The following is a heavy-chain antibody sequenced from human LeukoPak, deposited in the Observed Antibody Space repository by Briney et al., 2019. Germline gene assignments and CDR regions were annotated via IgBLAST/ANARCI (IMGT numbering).Heavy chain of an antibody. J-gene: IGHJ5*02. CDR1: GYSISSGYY. CDR2: IYHSGST. Sequence: KPSETLSLTCTVSGYSISSGYYWGWIRQPPGKGLEWIGSIYHSGSTYYNPSLKSRVTISVDTSKNQFSLKLSSVTAADTAVYYCARAIVGATTGTWFDPWGQGTLVTVSS. V-gene: IGHV4-38-2*02. D-gene: IGHD1-26*01. CDR3: ARAIVGATTGTWFDP.